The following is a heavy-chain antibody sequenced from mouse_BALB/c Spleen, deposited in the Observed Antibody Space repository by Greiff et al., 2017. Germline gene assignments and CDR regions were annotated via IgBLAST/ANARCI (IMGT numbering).Heavy chain of an antibody. CDR2: INPDSSTI. Sequence: EVKLVESGGGLVQPGGSLKLSCAASGFAFSRYWMSWVRQAPGKGLEWIGEINPDSSTINYTPSLKDKFIITRDNATNTLYLQMSKVRSKDTALYYCARSFYYYGSSSYYFDYWGQGTTLTVSS. CDR1: GFAFSRYW. CDR3: ARSFYYYGSSSYYFDY. V-gene: IGHV4-1*02. J-gene: IGHJ2*01. D-gene: IGHD1-1*01.